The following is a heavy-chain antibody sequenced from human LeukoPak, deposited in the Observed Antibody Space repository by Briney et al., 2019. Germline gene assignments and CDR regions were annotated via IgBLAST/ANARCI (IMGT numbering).Heavy chain of an antibody. CDR3: ARVTILFDYPGAFDI. Sequence: PSETLSLTCTVSGGSISSSSYYWGWIRQPPGKGLEWIGSIYYSGSTYYNPSLKSRVTISVDTSKNQFSLKLSSVTAADTAVYYCARVTILFDYPGAFDIWGQGTMVTVSS. V-gene: IGHV4-39*07. CDR1: GGSISSSSYY. CDR2: IYYSGST. D-gene: IGHD2-21*01. J-gene: IGHJ3*02.